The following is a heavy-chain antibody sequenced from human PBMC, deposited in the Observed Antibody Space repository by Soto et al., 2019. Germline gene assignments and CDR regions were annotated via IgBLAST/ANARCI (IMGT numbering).Heavy chain of an antibody. CDR3: AGIKYCSSNSCYDGEWFDT. V-gene: IGHV4-4*02. CDR1: SGSSSSSNW. J-gene: IGHJ5*02. D-gene: IGHD2-2*01. CDR2: IYHSGST. Sequence: TXSLTCGYPSGSSSSSNWWIGGRQPPGKGLEWIGEIYHSGSTNYNPSLKSRVTISVDKSKNQFSLKLSSVTAADTAVYYCAGIKYCSSNSCYDGEWFDTWGQGTLVTVSS.